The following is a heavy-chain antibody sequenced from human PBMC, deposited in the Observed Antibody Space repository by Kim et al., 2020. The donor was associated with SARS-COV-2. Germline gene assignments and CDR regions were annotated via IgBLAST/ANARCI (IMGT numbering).Heavy chain of an antibody. V-gene: IGHV3-23*01. D-gene: IGHD3-10*01. Sequence: FYADSLKGRFTISRDNSKNTLYLQLNILRAEDTAIYYCVRQVAGSNFDVWGQGTMVTVSS. CDR3: VRQVAGSNFDV. J-gene: IGHJ3*01.